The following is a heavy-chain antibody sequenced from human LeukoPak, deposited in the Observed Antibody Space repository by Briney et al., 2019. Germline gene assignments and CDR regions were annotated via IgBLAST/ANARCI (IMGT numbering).Heavy chain of an antibody. J-gene: IGHJ4*02. CDR3: AILREYYDFWSGYPYFDY. CDR2: MNPNSGNT. V-gene: IGHV1-8*01. D-gene: IGHD3-3*01. Sequence: GASVKVSFTASGYTFTSYDINWVRQATGQGLEWMGWMNPNSGNTGYAQKFQGRVTMTRNTSISTAYMELSSLRSEDTAVYYCAILREYYDFWSGYPYFDYWGQGTLVTVSS. CDR1: GYTFTSYD.